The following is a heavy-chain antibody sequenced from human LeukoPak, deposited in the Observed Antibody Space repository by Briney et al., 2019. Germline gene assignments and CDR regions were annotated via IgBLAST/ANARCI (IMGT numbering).Heavy chain of an antibody. D-gene: IGHD2-2*01. CDR1: GFTFSSYE. Sequence: GGSLRLSCAASGFTFSSYEMNWVRQAPGKGLEWVSAISGSGGSTYYADSVKGRFTISRDNSKNTLYLQMNSLRAEDTAVYYCAKRKVVVPSFDYWGQGTLVTVSS. CDR2: ISGSGGST. J-gene: IGHJ4*02. V-gene: IGHV3-23*01. CDR3: AKRKVVVPSFDY.